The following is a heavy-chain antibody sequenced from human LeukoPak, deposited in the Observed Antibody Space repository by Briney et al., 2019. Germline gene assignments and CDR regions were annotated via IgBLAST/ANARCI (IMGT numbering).Heavy chain of an antibody. D-gene: IGHD1-26*01. J-gene: IGHJ4*02. CDR2: TSSSDAGT. V-gene: IGHV3-23*01. CDR1: GFPLSSYA. Sequence: GGSLRLSCAVSGFPLSSYAMSWVRQAPGKGLEWVSATSSSDAGTYYADSVRGRFTISRDNSKNTLYLQMDSLRAEDTAVYYCARGSSGSYYTLFDYWGQGTLVTVSS. CDR3: ARGSSGSYYTLFDY.